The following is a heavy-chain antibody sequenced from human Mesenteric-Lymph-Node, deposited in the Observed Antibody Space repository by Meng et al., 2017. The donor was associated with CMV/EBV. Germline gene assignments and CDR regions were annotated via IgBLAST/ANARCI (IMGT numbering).Heavy chain of an antibody. J-gene: IGHJ4*02. CDR1: GGPSRNSTYY. CDR2: VHHSGTT. Sequence: QFHLQEPGPELVKPSEPLSLPAIVSGGPSRNSTYYWTWIRQPPGKGLEWIGSVHHSGTTYYNPSLKGRLTISVDTSANPFSLRLTTVTAADTATYYCARRGNYDSDYSEYWGQGTLVTVSS. V-gene: IGHV4-39*01. CDR3: ARRGNYDSDYSEY. D-gene: IGHD3-22*01.